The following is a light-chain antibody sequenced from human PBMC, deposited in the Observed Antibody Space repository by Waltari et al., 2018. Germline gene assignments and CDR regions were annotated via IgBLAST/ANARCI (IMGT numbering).Light chain of an antibody. CDR2: DVS. V-gene: IGLV2-14*04. Sequence: YQQRPSKAPNPLVFDVSNRPSGVSNRFSGSKSGNTSSLTISGLQAEDEAAYYCGSYTCSTTWVCGGGTKLTVL. CDR3: GSYTCSTTWV. J-gene: IGLJ3*02.